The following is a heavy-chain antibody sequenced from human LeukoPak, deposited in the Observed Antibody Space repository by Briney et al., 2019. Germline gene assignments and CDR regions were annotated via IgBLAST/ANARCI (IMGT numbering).Heavy chain of an antibody. CDR1: GFIFRNYA. V-gene: IGHV3-23*01. CDR3: AKESGALGAPLYDY. CDR2: ISDNGGGR. J-gene: IGHJ4*02. Sequence: GGSLRLSCGASGFIFRNYAMSWVRQAPGEGLEWVSGISDNGGGRYYADSVKGRFTISRDNSKNMLYLQMNSLRAEDTAVYYCAKESGALGAPLYDYWGRGIPVTASS. D-gene: IGHD4/OR15-4a*01.